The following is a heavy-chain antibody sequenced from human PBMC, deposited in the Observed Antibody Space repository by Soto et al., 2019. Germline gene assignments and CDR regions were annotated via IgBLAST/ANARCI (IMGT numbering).Heavy chain of an antibody. J-gene: IGHJ5*02. D-gene: IGHD2-15*01. CDR3: ARELPPDL. CDR2: LWCAGLT. V-gene: IGHV3-53*01. Sequence: EVQVVESGGGLIQPGGSLRLSCAASGFTVSSNYMTWVRQAPGKGLEWVSILWCAGLTYYADSVKGRFTISRDNSKNTLYLQMTSLRAEDSAVYYCARELPPDLWGQGTLVTVSS. CDR1: GFTVSSNY.